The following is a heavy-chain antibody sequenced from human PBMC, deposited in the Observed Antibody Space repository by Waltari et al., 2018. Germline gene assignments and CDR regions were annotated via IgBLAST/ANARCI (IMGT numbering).Heavy chain of an antibody. D-gene: IGHD3-9*01. CDR3: ARELTPDAFDI. CDR2: IYYSGST. J-gene: IGHJ3*02. V-gene: IGHV4-39*07. Sequence: QLQLQESGPGLVKPSETLSLTCTVPGGSISSSSYYWGWIRQPPGKGLEWIGSIYYSGSTYYNPSLKSRVTISVDTSKNQFSLKLSSVTAADTAVYYCARELTPDAFDIWGQGTMVTVSS. CDR1: GGSISSSSYY.